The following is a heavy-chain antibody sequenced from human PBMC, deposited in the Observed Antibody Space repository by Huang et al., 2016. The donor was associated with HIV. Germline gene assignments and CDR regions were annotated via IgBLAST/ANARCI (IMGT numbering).Heavy chain of an antibody. CDR1: GFTFSAYW. V-gene: IGHV3-7*01. Sequence: EVQLVESGGGLVQPGGSLRLSCAASGFTFSAYWMSWVRQAPGKGLKWVANIRQDESEKYYVDSVKGRFTISRDNAKNSLYLQMNSLRAEDTAVYYCATGLGSFDYWGQGSLVTVSS. J-gene: IGHJ4*02. CDR3: ATGLGSFDY. D-gene: IGHD7-27*01. CDR2: IRQDESEK.